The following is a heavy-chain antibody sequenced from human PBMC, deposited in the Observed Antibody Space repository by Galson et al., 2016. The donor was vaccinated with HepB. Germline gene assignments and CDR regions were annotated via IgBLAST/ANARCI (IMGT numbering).Heavy chain of an antibody. CDR2: IYYSGTT. D-gene: IGHD3-10*01. Sequence: TLSLTCTVSGGSISSGGYYWSWIRQHPEKGLEWIGYIYYSGTTYYNPSLKSRVTMSLDTSKNQFSLKLSSVTAADTAVYYCARAYGSGRLPPPRGPWGQGTLVTVSS. V-gene: IGHV4-31*03. CDR1: GGSISSGGYY. CDR3: ARAYGSGRLPPPRGP. J-gene: IGHJ4*02.